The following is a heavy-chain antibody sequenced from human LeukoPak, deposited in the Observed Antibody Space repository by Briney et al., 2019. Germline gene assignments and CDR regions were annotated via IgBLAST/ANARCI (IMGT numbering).Heavy chain of an antibody. CDR2: IYTSGST. V-gene: IGHV4-61*02. CDR1: GGSISSGSYY. D-gene: IGHD2-2*02. J-gene: IGHJ3*02. Sequence: SKTLSLTCTVSGGSISSGSYYWSWIRQPAGKGLEWIGRIYTSGSTNYNPSLKSRVTISLDTSKNQFSLKLSSVTAADAAVYYCARDSWGACSTSCYSSAFDIWGQGTMVTVSS. CDR3: ARDSWGACSTSCYSSAFDI.